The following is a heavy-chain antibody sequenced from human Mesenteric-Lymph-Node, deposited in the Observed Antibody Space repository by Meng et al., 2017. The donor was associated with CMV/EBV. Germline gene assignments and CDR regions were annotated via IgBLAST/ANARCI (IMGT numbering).Heavy chain of an antibody. CDR1: GGSISSYY. CDR2: IYYSGST. Sequence: GSLGLSCTVSGGSISSYYWSWIRQPPGKGLEWIGYIYYSGSTNYNPSLKSRVTISVDTSKNQFSLKLSSVTAADTAVYYCAAGGYCSSTSCPEVAFDIWGQGTMVTVSS. D-gene: IGHD2-2*01. CDR3: AAGGYCSSTSCPEVAFDI. J-gene: IGHJ3*02. V-gene: IGHV4-59*01.